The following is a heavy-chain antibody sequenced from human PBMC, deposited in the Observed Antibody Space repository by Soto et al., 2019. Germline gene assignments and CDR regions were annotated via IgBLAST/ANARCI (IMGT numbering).Heavy chain of an antibody. D-gene: IGHD5-12*01. CDR2: IIPIFGTA. CDR3: ARAFLVATTHYYYGMDV. Sequence: SVKVSCKASGGTFSSYAISWVRQAPGQGLEWMGGIIPIFGTANYAQKFQGRVTITADESTSTAYMELSSLRSEDTAVYYCARAFLVATTHYYYGMDVWGQGTTVTVSS. J-gene: IGHJ6*02. V-gene: IGHV1-69*13. CDR1: GGTFSSYA.